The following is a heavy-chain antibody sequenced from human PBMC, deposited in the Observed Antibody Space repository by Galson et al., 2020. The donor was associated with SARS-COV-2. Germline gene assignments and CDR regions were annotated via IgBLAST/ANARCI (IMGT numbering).Heavy chain of an antibody. CDR1: GFTFSSCA. V-gene: IGHV3-23*01. CDR3: AKHTAYNHRRVSGP. CDR2: IRGSGSVT. D-gene: IGHD5-18*01. Sequence: GGSLRLSCAASGFTFSSCAMTWVRQAPGKGLEWVSSIRGSGSVTYYADSVKGRFTISRDNSKNTLYLQMKSLRAGDTGVYYCAKHTAYNHRRVSGPWGQGTLVTVSS. J-gene: IGHJ5*02.